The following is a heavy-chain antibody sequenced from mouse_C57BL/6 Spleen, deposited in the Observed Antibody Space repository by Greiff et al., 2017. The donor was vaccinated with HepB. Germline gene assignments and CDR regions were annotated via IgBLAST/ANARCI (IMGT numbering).Heavy chain of an antibody. CDR1: GFTFSSYG. J-gene: IGHJ4*01. D-gene: IGHD2-4*01. Sequence: EVQGVESGGDLVKPGGSLKLSCAASGFTFSSYGMSWVRQTPDKRLEWVATISSGGSYTYYPDSVKGRFTISRDNAKNTLYLQMSSLKSEDTAMYYCARYYDYDGAMDYWGQGTSVTVSS. CDR2: ISSGGSYT. CDR3: ARYYDYDGAMDY. V-gene: IGHV5-6*01.